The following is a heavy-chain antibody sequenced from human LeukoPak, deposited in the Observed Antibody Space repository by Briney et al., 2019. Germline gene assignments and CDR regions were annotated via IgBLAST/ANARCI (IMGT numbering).Heavy chain of an antibody. D-gene: IGHD4-11*01. CDR1: GYSISSGYY. CDR3: SARTTTGED. Sequence: SETLSLTCAISGYSISSGYYWGWIRQPPGKGLEWIGSIYHSGSTYYNPSLKSRVTISVDTSKNQFSLKLSSVTAADTAGYYWSARTTTGEDWGQGTLVTVSS. J-gene: IGHJ4*01. V-gene: IGHV4-38-2*01. CDR2: IYHSGST.